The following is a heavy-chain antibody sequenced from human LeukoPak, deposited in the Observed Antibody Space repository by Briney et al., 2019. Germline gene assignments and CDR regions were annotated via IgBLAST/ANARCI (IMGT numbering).Heavy chain of an antibody. CDR3: ARIYYYYMDV. Sequence: GSLRLSCAASGFTFSSYEMNWVRQAPGKGLEWIGSIYYSGSTYYNPSLKSRVTISVDTSKNQFSLKLSSVTAADTAVYYCARIYYYYMDVWGKGTTVTVSS. J-gene: IGHJ6*03. CDR1: GFTFSSYE. CDR2: IYYSGST. V-gene: IGHV4-39*07.